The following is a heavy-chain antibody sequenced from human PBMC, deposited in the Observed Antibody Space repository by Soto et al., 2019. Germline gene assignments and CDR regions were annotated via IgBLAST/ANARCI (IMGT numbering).Heavy chain of an antibody. CDR1: GFTFRSYG. J-gene: IGHJ4*02. V-gene: IGHV3-33*01. D-gene: IGHD2-8*01. CDR2: IWYDGSNK. Sequence: GGSLRLSCAASGFTFRSYGMHWVRQTPGKGLEWVAVIWYDGSNKYYVDSVKGRFTISRDNSKNTLYLQMDSLRVEDTAVYYCARGHYCANGVCYRGFDFWGQGTLVTVSS. CDR3: ARGHYCANGVCYRGFDF.